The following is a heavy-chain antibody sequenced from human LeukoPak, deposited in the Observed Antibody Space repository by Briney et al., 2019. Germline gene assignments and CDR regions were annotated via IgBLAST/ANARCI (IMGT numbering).Heavy chain of an antibody. Sequence: PGGSLRLSCAASGFTFSSYAMSWVRQAPGKGLEWASAISGSGGNTYYADSVKGRFTISRDNSKNTLYLQMNSLRAEDTAVYYCAKYCSGGSCYGPEYFQHWGQGTLVTVSS. J-gene: IGHJ1*01. CDR1: GFTFSSYA. CDR2: ISGSGGNT. D-gene: IGHD2-15*01. V-gene: IGHV3-23*01. CDR3: AKYCSGGSCYGPEYFQH.